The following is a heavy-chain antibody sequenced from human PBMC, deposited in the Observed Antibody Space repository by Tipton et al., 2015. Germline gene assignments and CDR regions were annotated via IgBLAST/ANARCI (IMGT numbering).Heavy chain of an antibody. CDR1: GFTFSSYA. CDR2: ISASGGDT. V-gene: IGHV3-23*01. CDR3: AKVRHRQLPYYFDY. Sequence: SLRLSCAASGFTFSSYAMSWVRQAPGKGLEWVSGISASGGDTYHADSVKGRFTISRDNSENTLYLQMNSLRAEDTAVYYCAKVRHRQLPYYFDYWGQGTLVTVSS. J-gene: IGHJ4*02. D-gene: IGHD5-18*01.